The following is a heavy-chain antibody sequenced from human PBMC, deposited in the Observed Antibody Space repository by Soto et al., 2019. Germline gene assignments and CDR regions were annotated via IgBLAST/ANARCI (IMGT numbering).Heavy chain of an antibody. V-gene: IGHV1-18*01. Sequence: QVQLVQSGPEVKKPGASVKVSCKTSGYTFTTYGISWVRQAPGQGLEWMGWITTDKGKTTYAQKFQGRVTMTTDTSTSTAYMELRSLRSDDTAVYYCAPRSPAFDYWGQGTPVTVSS. CDR2: ITTDKGKT. CDR3: APRSPAFDY. J-gene: IGHJ4*02. CDR1: GYTFTTYG.